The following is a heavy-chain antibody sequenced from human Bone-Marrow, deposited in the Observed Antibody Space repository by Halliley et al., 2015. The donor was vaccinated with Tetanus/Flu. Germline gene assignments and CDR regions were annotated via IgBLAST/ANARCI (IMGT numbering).Heavy chain of an antibody. D-gene: IGHD3-16*01. V-gene: IGHV3-21*01. CDR3: ARDLYLWGGFVWGIYPADY. Sequence: SLRLSCAASGFIFSSYSMSWVRQAPGKGLEWVSSISSSSSYMYYADSVKGRFTISRDNAKNSLYLQMNSLRAEDTAVYYCARDLYLWGGFVWGIYPADYWGQGTLVTVPS. CDR1: GFIFSSYS. CDR2: ISSSSSYM. J-gene: IGHJ4*02.